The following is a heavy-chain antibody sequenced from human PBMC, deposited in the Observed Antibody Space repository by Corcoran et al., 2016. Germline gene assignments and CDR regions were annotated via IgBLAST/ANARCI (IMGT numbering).Heavy chain of an antibody. J-gene: IGHJ4*02. CDR3: AREERSRGIDY. CDR2: IYYSGST. CDR1: GGSISSYY. V-gene: IGHV4-59*01. Sequence: QVQLQESGPGLVKPSETLSLTCTVSGGSISSYYWSWIRPPPGKGLEWIGYIYYSGSTNYNPSLKSRVTISADTSKNQFSLKLSSVTAADTAVYYCAREERSRGIDYWGQGTLVTVSS. D-gene: IGHD1-1*01.